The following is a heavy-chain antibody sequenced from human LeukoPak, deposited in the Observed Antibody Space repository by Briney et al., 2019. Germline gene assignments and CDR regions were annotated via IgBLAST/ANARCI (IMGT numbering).Heavy chain of an antibody. Sequence: PGGSLRLSCEASGFTFSRFAMSWVRQAPGKGLEWVSSISGSDRTTYYADSVKGRFTISRDNSKNILYLQMNSQRADDTALYYCAKDGNYLDSSGYLIPFDYWGLGTLVTVSS. CDR3: AKDGNYLDSSGYLIPFDY. V-gene: IGHV3-23*01. CDR1: GFTFSRFA. D-gene: IGHD3-22*01. J-gene: IGHJ4*02. CDR2: ISGSDRTT.